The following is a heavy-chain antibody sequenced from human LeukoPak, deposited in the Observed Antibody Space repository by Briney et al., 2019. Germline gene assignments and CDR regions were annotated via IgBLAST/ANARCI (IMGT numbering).Heavy chain of an antibody. CDR3: AKDRPNYYGSNGHYYRRDGDY. V-gene: IGHV3-23*01. Sequence: ETLSLTCTVSGGSITNPTYHWGWVRQAPGKGLQWVSSITSSGDGTYYADSVKGRFTISRDNSENMLYLQMNSLRVEDTAVYFCAKDRPNYYGSNGHYYRRDGDYWGQGTLVTVSS. D-gene: IGHD3-22*01. CDR1: GGSITNPTYH. J-gene: IGHJ4*02. CDR2: ITSSGDGT.